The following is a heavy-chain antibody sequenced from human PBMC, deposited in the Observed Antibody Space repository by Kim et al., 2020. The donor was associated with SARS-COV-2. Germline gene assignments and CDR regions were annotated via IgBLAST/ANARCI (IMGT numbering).Heavy chain of an antibody. D-gene: IGHD1-26*01. J-gene: IGHJ4*02. V-gene: IGHV4-39*01. CDR3: ARRIVGPTTSYFDY. Sequence: SETLSLTCSVSGDSISSHFYYWGWIRQSPGKGLEYIGSFYSRWSTYYNPSLKSRLNIPVDPSKNQFSLRLTSLTAADTAVYFCARRIVGPTTSYFDYWGQGTLVTVST. CDR1: GDSISSHFYY. CDR2: FYSRWST.